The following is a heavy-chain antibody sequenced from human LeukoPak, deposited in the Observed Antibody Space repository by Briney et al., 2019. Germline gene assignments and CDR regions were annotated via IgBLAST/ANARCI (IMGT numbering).Heavy chain of an antibody. J-gene: IGHJ4*02. CDR2: IIPIFGTA. CDR3: ARAEGIGVGATAWGFDY. Sequence: VASVKVSCKASGGTFSSYAISWVRQAPGQGLEWMGGIIPIFGTANYAQKFQGRVTITADESTSTAYMELSSLRSEDTAVYYCARAEGIGVGATAWGFDYWGQGTLVTVSS. D-gene: IGHD1-26*01. CDR1: GGTFSSYA. V-gene: IGHV1-69*13.